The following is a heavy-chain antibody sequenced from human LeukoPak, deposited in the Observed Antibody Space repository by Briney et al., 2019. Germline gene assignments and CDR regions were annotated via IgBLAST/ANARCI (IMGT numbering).Heavy chain of an antibody. CDR3: AREDYYDSSGYRPFDY. Sequence: GGSLRLSCAASGFTFSSYSMNWVRQAPGKGLEWVANIKQDGSEKYYVDSVKGRFTISRDNAKNSLYLQMNSLRAEDTAVYYCAREDYYDSSGYRPFDYWGQGTLVAVSS. CDR1: GFTFSSYS. J-gene: IGHJ4*02. D-gene: IGHD3-22*01. CDR2: IKQDGSEK. V-gene: IGHV3-7*01.